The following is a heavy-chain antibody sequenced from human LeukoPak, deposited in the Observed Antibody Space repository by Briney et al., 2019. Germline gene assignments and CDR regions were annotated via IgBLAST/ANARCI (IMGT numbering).Heavy chain of an antibody. Sequence: PSETLSLTCAVSGGSISSSNWWSWVRQPPGKGLEWIGEIYHSGSTSYNPSLKSRVTISVDKSNNQFSLRMSSVTAADTAIYYCARSSGSYNWLDPWGQGTLVTVSS. CDR3: ARSSGSYNWLDP. CDR1: GGSISSSNW. CDR2: IYHSGST. D-gene: IGHD1-26*01. J-gene: IGHJ5*02. V-gene: IGHV4-4*02.